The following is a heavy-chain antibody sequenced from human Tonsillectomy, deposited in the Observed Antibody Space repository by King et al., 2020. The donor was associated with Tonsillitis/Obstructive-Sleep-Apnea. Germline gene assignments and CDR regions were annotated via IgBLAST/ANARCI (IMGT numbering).Heavy chain of an antibody. V-gene: IGHV4-31*03. CDR1: GGSISSGGYY. D-gene: IGHD3-3*01. CDR2: IYYSGNT. CDR3: ARGSGGDYDFWSGYYTYYYMDV. Sequence: QLQESGPGLVKPSQTLSLTCTVSGGSISSGGYYWSWIRQHPGKGLEWIGYIYYSGNTYYNPSLKNRVTISVDTSKNQFSLKLSSVTAADTAVYYCARGSGGDYDFWSGYYTYYYMDVWGKGTTVTVSS. J-gene: IGHJ6*03.